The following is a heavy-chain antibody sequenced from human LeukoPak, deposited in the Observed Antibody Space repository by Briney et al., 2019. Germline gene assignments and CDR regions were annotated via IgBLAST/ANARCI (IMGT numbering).Heavy chain of an antibody. D-gene: IGHD3-10*01. V-gene: IGHV1-2*02. CDR1: GYGFTDYY. Sequence: GASVRVSCKASGYGFTDYYIHWVRQAPGQGLEWMAWINPNSGVTNYAQKFQGRVTMTRDTSINTAYMGLNRLRSDDTAVYYCARGYRITPFFGMDVWGQGTTVTVSS. CDR2: INPNSGVT. J-gene: IGHJ6*02. CDR3: ARGYRITPFFGMDV.